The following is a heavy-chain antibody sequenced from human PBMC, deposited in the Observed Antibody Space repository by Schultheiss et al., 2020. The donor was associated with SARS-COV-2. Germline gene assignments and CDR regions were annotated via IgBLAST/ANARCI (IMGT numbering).Heavy chain of an antibody. J-gene: IGHJ3*02. CDR2: IWYDGSNK. CDR3: ARDHPGVGDGGAFDI. CDR1: GFTFSSYG. V-gene: IGHV3-33*01. Sequence: GESLKISCAASGFTFSSYGMHWVRQAPGKGLEWVAVIWYDGSNKYYADSVKGRFTISRDNSKNTLYLQMNSLRAEDTAVYYCARDHPGVGDGGAFDIWGQGTMVTVSS. D-gene: IGHD4-23*01.